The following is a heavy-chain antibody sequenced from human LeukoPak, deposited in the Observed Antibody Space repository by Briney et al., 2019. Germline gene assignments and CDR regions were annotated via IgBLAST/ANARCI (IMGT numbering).Heavy chain of an antibody. CDR1: GGSISSGSHY. V-gene: IGHV4-61*02. CDR3: ARESGDHYDFWSGYPPLYYYYMDV. D-gene: IGHD3-3*01. CDR2: VYSSGST. Sequence: SETLSLTCTVSGGSISSGSHYWTWIRQPAGKGLEYIGRVYSSGSTDSNPSLRSRLTMSVDTSKNQLSLKLTSVTAADTAVYYCARESGDHYDFWSGYPPLYYYYMDVWGKGTTVTVSS. J-gene: IGHJ6*03.